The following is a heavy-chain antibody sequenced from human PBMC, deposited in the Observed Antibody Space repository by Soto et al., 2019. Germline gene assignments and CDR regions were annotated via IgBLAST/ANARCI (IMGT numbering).Heavy chain of an antibody. V-gene: IGHV1-69*01. CDR1: GGTFSSYA. J-gene: IGHJ4*02. CDR2: IITIFGTA. Sequence: QVQLVQSGAEVKKPGSSVKVSCKASGGTFSSYAISWVRQAPAQGLEWMGGIITIFGTANYAQKFQGRVPITADESTSTGYMELSSLRSEDTAVYYCARDRVHYYDSSGYYEGGDYWVQGTLVTVSS. CDR3: ARDRVHYYDSSGYYEGGDY. D-gene: IGHD3-22*01.